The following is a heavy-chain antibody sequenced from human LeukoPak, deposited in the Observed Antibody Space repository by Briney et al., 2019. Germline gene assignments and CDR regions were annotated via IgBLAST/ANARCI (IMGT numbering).Heavy chain of an antibody. Sequence: PGGSLRLFCAASGFTFSTYNMNWVRQAPGKGLEWVSSISSGSSYIYYADSVKGRFTISRDNAKNSLYLQMNSLRAEDTAVYYCARDFYGDYAFDYWGQGTLVTVSS. CDR1: GFTFSTYN. CDR3: ARDFYGDYAFDY. J-gene: IGHJ4*02. V-gene: IGHV3-21*01. CDR2: ISSGSSYI. D-gene: IGHD4-17*01.